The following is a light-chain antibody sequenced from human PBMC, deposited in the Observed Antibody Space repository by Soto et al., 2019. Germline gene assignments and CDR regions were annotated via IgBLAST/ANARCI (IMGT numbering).Light chain of an antibody. CDR1: QDIGKS. J-gene: IGKJ1*01. CDR3: QMYVTAPET. CDR2: AAS. Sequence: DIQMTQSPSSLSASVGDRLTITCRASQDIGKSLAWYQQRPGKVPEPLIYAASTLHSGVPSRFSGGGSGTHFTLTISNLQPEDVATYYCQMYVTAPETFGQGTKVEIK. V-gene: IGKV1-27*01.